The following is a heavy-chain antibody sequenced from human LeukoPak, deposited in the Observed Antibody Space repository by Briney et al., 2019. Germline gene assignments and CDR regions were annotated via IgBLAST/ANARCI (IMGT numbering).Heavy chain of an antibody. CDR3: ARSRGGDAFDI. CDR1: GFTFSSFT. V-gene: IGHV3-21*01. J-gene: IGHJ3*02. CDR2: ITGSGSSK. Sequence: GGSLRLSCAASGFTFSSFTMYWVRQAPGKGLEWVPCITGSGSSKHYADSVKGRFTISRDNAKNSLSLQMNSLRAEDTAIYYCARSRGGDAFDIWGQGTMVTVSS. D-gene: IGHD3-16*01.